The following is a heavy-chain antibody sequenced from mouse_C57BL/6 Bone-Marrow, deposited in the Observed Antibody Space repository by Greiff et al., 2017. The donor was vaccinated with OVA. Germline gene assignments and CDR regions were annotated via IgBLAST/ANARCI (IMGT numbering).Heavy chain of an antibody. V-gene: IGHV1-54*01. CDR2: LNPGSGGT. D-gene: IGHD3-2*02. Sequence: QVQLKESGAELVRPGTSVKVSCKASGYAFTNYLIEWVKQRPGQGLAWIGVLNPGSGGTNYNEKFKGKATLTADNSSSPAYMQLSSLTSEDSAVSFCASEPELYSSGYVCAMDYWGPGTSVTVSS. J-gene: IGHJ4*01. CDR1: GYAFTNYL. CDR3: ASEPELYSSGYVCAMDY.